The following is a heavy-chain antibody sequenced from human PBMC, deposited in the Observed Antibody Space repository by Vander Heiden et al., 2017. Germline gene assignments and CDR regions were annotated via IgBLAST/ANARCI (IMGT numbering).Heavy chain of an antibody. Sequence: QVQLVESGGGVVQPGRSLRLSCAASGFTFSSYAMHWVRQAPGKGLEWVAVISYDGSNKYYADSVKGRFIISRDNSKNTLYLQMNSLRAEDTAVYYCASMGRDGYNSLFDYWGQGTLVTVSS. CDR2: ISYDGSNK. J-gene: IGHJ4*02. CDR3: ASMGRDGYNSLFDY. D-gene: IGHD5-12*01. CDR1: GFTFSSYA. V-gene: IGHV3-30-3*01.